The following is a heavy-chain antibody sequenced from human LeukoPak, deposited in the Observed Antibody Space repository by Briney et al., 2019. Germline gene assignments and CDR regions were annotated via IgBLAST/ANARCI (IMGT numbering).Heavy chain of an antibody. CDR2: IKSKTDGGTT. J-gene: IGHJ6*04. V-gene: IGHV3-15*01. CDR3: TTSGAAAGFLGYYYDMDV. Sequence: GGSLRLSRAASGFTFSNAWMSWVRQAPGKGLEWVVRIKSKTDGGTTDYAAPVKGRFTISRDDSKNTLYLQMNSLKTEDTAVYYCTTSGAAAGFLGYYYDMDVWGKGTTVTVSS. CDR1: GFTFSNAW. D-gene: IGHD6-13*01.